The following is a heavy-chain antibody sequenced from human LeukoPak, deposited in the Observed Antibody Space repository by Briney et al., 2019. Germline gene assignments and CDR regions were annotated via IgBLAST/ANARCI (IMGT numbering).Heavy chain of an antibody. V-gene: IGHV4-59*01. CDR1: GASLGNYY. D-gene: IGHD2-8*01. J-gene: IGHJ5*01. CDR2: INGRGST. Sequence: SETLSLICTASGASLGNYYWSWIRQPPGKGLERIGYINGRGSTNYNPSLKSRVTMSADASKNQFSLKLSSVTAADTAVYYCACINTWFDSWGQGTLVTVSS. CDR3: ACINTWFDS.